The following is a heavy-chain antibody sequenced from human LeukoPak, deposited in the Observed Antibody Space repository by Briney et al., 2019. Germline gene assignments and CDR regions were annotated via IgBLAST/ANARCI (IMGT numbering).Heavy chain of an antibody. J-gene: IGHJ6*03. V-gene: IGHV1-69*05. CDR1: GGTFSSYA. D-gene: IGHD2-2*02. Sequence: SVKVSCKASGGTFSSYAISSVRQAPGQGLEWMGGIIPIFGTANYAQKFQGRVTITTDESTSTAYMELSSLRSEDTAVYYCAKTAYTDYYYYMDVWGKGTTVTVSS. CDR2: IIPIFGTA. CDR3: AKTAYTDYYYYMDV.